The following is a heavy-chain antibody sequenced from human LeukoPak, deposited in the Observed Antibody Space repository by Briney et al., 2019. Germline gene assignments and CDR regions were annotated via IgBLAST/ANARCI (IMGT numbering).Heavy chain of an antibody. Sequence: GGSLRLSCAASGFTFNNYAMSWVRQAPGKGLEWVSSISSSSSYIYYADSVKGRFTISRDNAKNSLYLQMNSLRAEDTAVYYCARVLGYSSSWDGFDYWGQGTLVTVSS. CDR3: ARVLGYSSSWDGFDY. J-gene: IGHJ4*02. D-gene: IGHD6-13*01. V-gene: IGHV3-21*01. CDR2: ISSSSSYI. CDR1: GFTFNNYA.